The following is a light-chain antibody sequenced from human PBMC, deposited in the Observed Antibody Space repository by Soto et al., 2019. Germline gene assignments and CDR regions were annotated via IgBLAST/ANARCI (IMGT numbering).Light chain of an antibody. Sequence: QSVLTQPPSVSGAPGQRVTISCTGSSSDIGAGFDVHWYQHLPGTAPKLLIYGNTNRPSGVPGRFSGSKSGTSASLVITGLQAEDEADYYCQSYEHSRTGFYVFVTGTKLTVL. CDR3: QSYEHSRTGFYV. V-gene: IGLV1-40*01. CDR2: GNT. J-gene: IGLJ1*01. CDR1: SSDIGAGFD.